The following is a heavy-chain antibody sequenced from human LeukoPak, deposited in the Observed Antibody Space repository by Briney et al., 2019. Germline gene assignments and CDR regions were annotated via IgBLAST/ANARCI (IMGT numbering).Heavy chain of an antibody. J-gene: IGHJ4*01. V-gene: IGHV3-30*02. CDR3: AKGTTGKSYYFDN. CDR1: GFTFSSYG. CDR2: IRYDGSNK. Sequence: GGSLRLSCAASGFTFSSYGMHWVRQAPGKGLEWVAFIRYDGSNKYYADSVKGRFTISRDNSKNTLYLQMNSLRAEDTAVYYCAKGTTGKSYYFDNWGQGTLVTVSS. D-gene: IGHD2-8*02.